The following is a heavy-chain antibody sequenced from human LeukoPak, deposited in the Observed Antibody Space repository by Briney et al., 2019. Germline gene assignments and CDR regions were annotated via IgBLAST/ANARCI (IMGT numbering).Heavy chain of an antibody. CDR1: GYSITSGYY. J-gene: IGHJ4*02. CDR3: APRGYSSSWYGGGYFDY. Sequence: SETLSLTCTVSGYSITSGYYWGWFRQPPGKGLEWIGSIYHSGSTYYNPSLKSRVTISVDKSKNQFSLKLSSVTAADTAVYYWAPRGYSSSWYGGGYFDYWGQGTLVTVSS. D-gene: IGHD6-13*01. CDR2: IYHSGST. V-gene: IGHV4-38-2*02.